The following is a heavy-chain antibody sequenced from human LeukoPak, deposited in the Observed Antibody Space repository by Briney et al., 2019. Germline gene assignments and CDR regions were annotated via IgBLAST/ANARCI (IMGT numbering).Heavy chain of an antibody. CDR2: ISSSSSYI. CDR3: AKGGEDFWSGYYVHYYYYMDV. V-gene: IGHV3-21*04. D-gene: IGHD3-3*01. J-gene: IGHJ6*03. Sequence: GRSLRLSCAASGFTFSNYSMNWVRQAPGKGLEWVSSISSSSSYIYYADSVKGRFTISRDNAKNLLYLQMNSLRAEDTAAYYCAKGGEDFWSGYYVHYYYYMDVWGKGTTVTVSS. CDR1: GFTFSNYS.